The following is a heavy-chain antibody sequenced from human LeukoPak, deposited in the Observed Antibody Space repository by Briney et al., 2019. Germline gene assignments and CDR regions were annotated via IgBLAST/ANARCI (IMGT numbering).Heavy chain of an antibody. CDR1: GRSISSGSYC. Sequence: SETLSLTCTVSGRSISSGSYCWSWICQPAGKGLEWIGRIYTSGSTNYNPSLKSRVTISVDTSKNQFSLKLSSVTAADTAVYYCARSAAGIGLVWFDPWGQGTLVTVSS. CDR3: ARSAAGIGLVWFDP. V-gene: IGHV4-61*02. CDR2: IYTSGST. D-gene: IGHD6-13*01. J-gene: IGHJ5*02.